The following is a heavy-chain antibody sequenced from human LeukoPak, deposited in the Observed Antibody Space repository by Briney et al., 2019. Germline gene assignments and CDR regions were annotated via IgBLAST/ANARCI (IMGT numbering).Heavy chain of an antibody. V-gene: IGHV3-30*02. CDR3: AKTIAVAGRVFDY. J-gene: IGHJ4*02. CDR2: IRYDGSNK. D-gene: IGHD6-19*01. Sequence: GGSLRLSCAASGFPFSSYGMHWVRQAPGKGLEGVAFIRYDGSNKYYADSVRGRFTISRDNSKNTLYLQMNSLRAEDTAVYYCAKTIAVAGRVFDYWGQGTLVTVSS. CDR1: GFPFSSYG.